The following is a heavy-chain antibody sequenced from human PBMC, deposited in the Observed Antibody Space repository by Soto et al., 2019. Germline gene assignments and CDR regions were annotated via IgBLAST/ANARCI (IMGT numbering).Heavy chain of an antibody. Sequence: QVQLVESGGGVVQPGRSLRLSCAASGFTFSSYAMHWVRQAPGKGLDWVAVISYDGANKYYADSVKGRFTISRDNSRNTLYLQMNSLRVEDAARYHCARDGGAYWGQGTLLTVSS. D-gene: IGHD3-16*01. CDR2: ISYDGANK. CDR1: GFTFSSYA. CDR3: ARDGGAY. V-gene: IGHV3-30-3*01. J-gene: IGHJ4*02.